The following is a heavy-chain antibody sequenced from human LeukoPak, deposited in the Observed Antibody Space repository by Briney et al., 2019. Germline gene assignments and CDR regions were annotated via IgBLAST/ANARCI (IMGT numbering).Heavy chain of an antibody. J-gene: IGHJ4*02. D-gene: IGHD3-10*01. Sequence: GGSLRLSCAASGFTFSSYWMHWVRQAPGKGLEWVSSISSSSSYIYYADSVKGRFTISRDNAKNSLYLQMNSLRAEDTAVYHCARTTGGSGSYFFDYWGQGTLVTVSS. CDR3: ARTTGGSGSYFFDY. CDR2: ISSSSSYI. CDR1: GFTFSSYW. V-gene: IGHV3-21*01.